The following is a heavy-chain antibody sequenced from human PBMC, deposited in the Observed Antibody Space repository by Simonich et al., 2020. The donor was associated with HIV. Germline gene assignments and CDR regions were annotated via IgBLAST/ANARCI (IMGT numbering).Heavy chain of an antibody. CDR2: NNANNGNT. Sequence: QVQLVQSGAEVKKPGASVKVSCKASGYTFTSYGNSWVRQAPGQGLAWMGWNNANNGNTNYVQKLQGRVTMTTDTSTSTAYMELRSLRSDDTAVYYCARDDRYGDYVDYWGQGTLVTVSS. CDR1: GYTFTSYG. J-gene: IGHJ4*02. CDR3: ARDDRYGDYVDY. D-gene: IGHD3-16*02. V-gene: IGHV1-18*01.